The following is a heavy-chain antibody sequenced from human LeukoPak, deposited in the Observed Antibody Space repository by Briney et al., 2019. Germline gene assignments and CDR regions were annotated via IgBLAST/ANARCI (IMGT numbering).Heavy chain of an antibody. V-gene: IGHV3-48*03. CDR2: TSSSGSTI. D-gene: IGHD6-13*01. Sequence: GGSLRLSCAASGFTFSSYEMNWVRQAPGKGLEWVSYTSSSGSTIYYADSVKGRFTISRDNAKNSLYLQMNSLRAEDTAVYYCARLIAAIREVSFDYWGQGTLVTVSS. J-gene: IGHJ4*02. CDR1: GFTFSSYE. CDR3: ARLIAAIREVSFDY.